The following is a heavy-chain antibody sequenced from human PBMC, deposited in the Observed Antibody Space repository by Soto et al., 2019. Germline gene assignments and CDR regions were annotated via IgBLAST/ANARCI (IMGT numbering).Heavy chain of an antibody. V-gene: IGHV1-69*02. CDR1: GGTFSSYT. D-gene: IGHD6-13*01. CDR3: DAYSGAAAGSNGMDV. Sequence: QVQLVQSGAEVKKPGSSVKVSCKASGGTFSSYTISWVRQAPGQGLEWMGRIIPILGIANYAQKFQGRVTITADKSTSTAYMELSSLRSEDTAVYYCDAYSGAAAGSNGMDVWGQGTTVTVSS. CDR2: IIPILGIA. J-gene: IGHJ6*02.